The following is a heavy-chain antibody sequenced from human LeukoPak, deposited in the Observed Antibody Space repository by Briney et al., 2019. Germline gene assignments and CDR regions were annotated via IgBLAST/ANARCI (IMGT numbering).Heavy chain of an antibody. Sequence: PGGSLRLSCAASGFTFSSYEMNWVRQAPGKGLEWVSYISSSGSTIYYADSVKGRFTISRDNAKNSLYLQMNSLRAEDTAVYYCPREGPTAKYTYYYYYGMDVWGQGTTVTVSS. CDR3: PREGPTAKYTYYYYYGMDV. CDR1: GFTFSSYE. V-gene: IGHV3-48*03. D-gene: IGHD1-26*01. CDR2: ISSSGSTI. J-gene: IGHJ6*02.